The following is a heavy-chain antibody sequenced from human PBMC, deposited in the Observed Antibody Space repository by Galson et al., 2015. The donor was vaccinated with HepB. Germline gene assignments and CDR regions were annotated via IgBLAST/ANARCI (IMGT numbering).Heavy chain of an antibody. V-gene: IGHV1-2*02. CDR1: GYTFTGYY. J-gene: IGHJ6*03. CDR2: INPNSGGT. Sequence: SVKVSCKASGYTFTGYYMHWVRQAPGQGLEWMGWINPNSGGTNYAQKFQGRVTMTRDTSISTAYMELSRLRSDDTAVYYCARGSYGRNYYYYMDVWGKGTTVTVSS. D-gene: IGHD5-18*01. CDR3: ARGSYGRNYYYYMDV.